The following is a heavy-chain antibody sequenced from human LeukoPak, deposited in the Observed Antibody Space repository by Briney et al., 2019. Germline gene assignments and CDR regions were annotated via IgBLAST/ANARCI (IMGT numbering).Heavy chain of an antibody. D-gene: IGHD6-6*01. CDR1: GFTFSSYG. CDR3: AKVRYSSSSTGLVDY. Sequence: GGSLRLSCAASGFTFSSYGMHWVRQAPGKGLEWVAFIRYDGSNKYYADSVKGRFTISRDNSKNTLYLQMNSLRAEDTAVYYCAKVRYSSSSTGLVDYWGQGTLVTVSP. CDR2: IRYDGSNK. J-gene: IGHJ4*02. V-gene: IGHV3-30*02.